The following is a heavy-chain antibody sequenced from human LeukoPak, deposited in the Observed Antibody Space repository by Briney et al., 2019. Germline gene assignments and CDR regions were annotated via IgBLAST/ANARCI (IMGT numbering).Heavy chain of an antibody. D-gene: IGHD3-3*01. CDR3: ARDNVITIFARRSRFFDF. CDR1: GFTVSSNY. CDR2: IYSGGST. V-gene: IGHV3-53*01. J-gene: IGHJ4*02. Sequence: GGSLRLSCAASGFTVSSNYMSWVRQAPGKGLEWVSVIYSGGSTYYADSVKGRFTISRDNSKNTLYLQMNSLRAEDTAVYYCARDNVITIFARRSRFFDFWGLGTLVTVSS.